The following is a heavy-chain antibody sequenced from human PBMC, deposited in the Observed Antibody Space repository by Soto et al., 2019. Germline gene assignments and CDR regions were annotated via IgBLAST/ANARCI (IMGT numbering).Heavy chain of an antibody. CDR1: GGSFSGYY. CDR3: ARVGVRDGDYGVSRFDP. V-gene: IGHV4-34*01. J-gene: IGHJ5*02. D-gene: IGHD4-17*01. Sequence: SETLSLTCAVYGGSFSGYYWSWIRQPPGKGLEWIGEINHSGTTNYNPSLKSRVTISVDTSKNQFSLKLSSVTAADTAVYYCARVGVRDGDYGVSRFDPWGQGTLVNVSS. CDR2: INHSGTT.